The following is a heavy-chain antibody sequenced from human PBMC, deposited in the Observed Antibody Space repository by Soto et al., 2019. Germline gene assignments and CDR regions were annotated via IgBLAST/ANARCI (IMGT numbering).Heavy chain of an antibody. CDR1: GGSISSGDYY. D-gene: IGHD5-12*01. Sequence: SETLSLTCTVSGGSISSGDYYWSWIRQPPGKGLEWIGYIYYSGSTYYNPSLKSRVTISVDTSKNQFSLKLISVTAADTAVYYWARAEWKTISGYWPPEYFDYWGQGTLVTVSS. J-gene: IGHJ4*02. CDR2: IYYSGST. CDR3: ARAEWKTISGYWPPEYFDY. V-gene: IGHV4-30-4*01.